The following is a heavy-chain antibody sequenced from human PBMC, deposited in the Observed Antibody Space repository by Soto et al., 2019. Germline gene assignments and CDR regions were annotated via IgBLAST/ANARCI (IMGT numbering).Heavy chain of an antibody. CDR3: AREGVNCSGGSCYLIRFDP. CDR2: IYYSGST. CDR1: GGSISSGDYY. V-gene: IGHV4-30-4*01. D-gene: IGHD2-15*01. J-gene: IGHJ5*02. Sequence: PSETLSLTCTVSGGSISSGDYYWSWIRQPPGKGLEWIGYIYYSGSTYYNPSLKSRVTISVDTSKNQFSLKLSSVTAADTAVYYCAREGVNCSGGSCYLIRFDPWGQGTLVTVSS.